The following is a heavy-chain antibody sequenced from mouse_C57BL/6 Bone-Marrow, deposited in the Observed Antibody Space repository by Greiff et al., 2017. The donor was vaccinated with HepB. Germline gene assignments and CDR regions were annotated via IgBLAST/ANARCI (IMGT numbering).Heavy chain of an antibody. CDR3: ARGSGYLHYFDY. CDR2: INPGSGGT. V-gene: IGHV1-54*01. CDR1: GYAFTNYL. J-gene: IGHJ2*01. D-gene: IGHD3-2*02. Sequence: QVQLQQSGAELVRPGTSVKVSCKASGYAFTNYLIEWVKQRPGQGLEWIGVINPGSGGTNYNEKFKGKATLTADKSSSTAYMQLSSLTSEDSAVYVCARGSGYLHYFDYWGQGTTLTVSS.